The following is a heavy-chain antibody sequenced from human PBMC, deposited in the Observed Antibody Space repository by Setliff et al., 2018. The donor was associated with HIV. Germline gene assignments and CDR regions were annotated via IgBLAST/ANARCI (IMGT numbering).Heavy chain of an antibody. CDR1: AYTFNSYY. J-gene: IGHJ6*03. Sequence: ASVKVSCKTSAYTFNSYYMHWIRQAPGQGLEWMGLIGPSGSSTTYAQNFQGRVTMSRDTSTNTVYMELSSLRSEDTAVYFCARSRYQLLYDMDVWGKGTTVTVSS. CDR3: ARSRYQLLYDMDV. D-gene: IGHD2-2*02. V-gene: IGHV1-46*02. CDR2: IGPSGSST.